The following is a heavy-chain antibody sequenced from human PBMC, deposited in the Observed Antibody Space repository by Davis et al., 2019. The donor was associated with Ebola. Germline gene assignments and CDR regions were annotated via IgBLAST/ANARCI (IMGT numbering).Heavy chain of an antibody. D-gene: IGHD2-15*01. Sequence: ESLKISCAASGFTFNTCWMTWVRQPPGKGLEWIGEINHSGSTNYNPSLKSRVTILVDTSKNQFSLKLRSVTAADTAVYYCARGVDRPECSGGGCYTDYWGHGTLVTVSS. CDR3: ARGVDRPECSGGGCYTDY. V-gene: IGHV4-34*01. CDR1: GFTFNTCW. J-gene: IGHJ4*01. CDR2: INHSGST.